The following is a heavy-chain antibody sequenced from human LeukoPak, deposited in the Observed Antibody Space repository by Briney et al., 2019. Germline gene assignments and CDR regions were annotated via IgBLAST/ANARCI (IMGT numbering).Heavy chain of an antibody. CDR1: GFIFRSYR. CDR3: ARVEAESSAWCTMIDY. J-gene: IGHJ4*02. Sequence: KSGGSLRLSCAASGFIFRSYRMDWLRQAPGKGLEWVSSIVSSSSLTYYADSVKGRFTIYRDNAWSSLFLQMDSLREEDTAVYYCARVEAESSAWCTMIDYWGQGTLVTVSS. CDR2: IVSSSSLT. V-gene: IGHV3-21*01. D-gene: IGHD6-19*01.